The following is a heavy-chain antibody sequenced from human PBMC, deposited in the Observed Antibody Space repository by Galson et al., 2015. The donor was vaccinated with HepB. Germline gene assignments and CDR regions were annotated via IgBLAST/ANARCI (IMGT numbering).Heavy chain of an antibody. D-gene: IGHD6-19*01. CDR1: GFTFSNYG. J-gene: IGHJ4*02. V-gene: IGHV3-30*18. Sequence: SLRLSCAASGFTFSNYGMHWVRQAPGKGLEWVTVISYDGSNKYYADSVKGRFTTSRDNTKNTLYLQMNSLRAEDTALYYCAKDPYLNSALAGTMAGFDYWGQGTLVTVSS. CDR3: AKDPYLNSALAGTMAGFDY. CDR2: ISYDGSNK.